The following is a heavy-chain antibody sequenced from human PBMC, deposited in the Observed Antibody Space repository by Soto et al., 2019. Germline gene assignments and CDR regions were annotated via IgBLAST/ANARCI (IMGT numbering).Heavy chain of an antibody. CDR2: IYYSGNT. CDR3: ARRAVVITDDAFDI. J-gene: IGHJ3*02. CDR1: GGSISSYY. D-gene: IGHD3-22*01. Sequence: SETLSLTCTVSGGSISSYYWSWIRQPPGKGLEWIGYIYYSGNTNYNPSLKSRVTISVHTSKNQFSLKLSSVTASDTVVYYCARRAVVITDDAFDIWGQGTMVTVSS. V-gene: IGHV4-59*08.